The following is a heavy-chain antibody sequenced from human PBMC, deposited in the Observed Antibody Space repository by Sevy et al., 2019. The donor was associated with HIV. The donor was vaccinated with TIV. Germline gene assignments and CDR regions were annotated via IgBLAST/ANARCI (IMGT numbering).Heavy chain of an antibody. V-gene: IGHV3-30-3*01. Sequence: GGCLRLSCAASGFAFSNYYAMHWVRQAPGKGLEWVALISYDGSDKYYAYSVKGRFTVSRDNFKNTLFLQMNSLTTEDTAVYYCARPRANYVDHYFFYAMDVWGQGTTVTVSS. D-gene: IGHD4-17*01. J-gene: IGHJ6*02. CDR2: ISYDGSDK. CDR3: ARPRANYVDHYFFYAMDV. CDR1: GFAFSNYYA.